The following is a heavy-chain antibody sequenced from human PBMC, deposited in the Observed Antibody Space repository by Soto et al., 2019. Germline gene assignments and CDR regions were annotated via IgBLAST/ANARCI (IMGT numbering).Heavy chain of an antibody. CDR2: IYYSGST. CDR3: ARSAHNYYDSSGYYYH. V-gene: IGHV4-59*01. D-gene: IGHD3-22*01. J-gene: IGHJ5*02. Sequence: QVQLQESGPGLVKPSETLSLTCTVSGGSISSYYWSWIRQPLGKGLEWIGYIYYSGSTNYNPSLKSRVTISVDTSKNQFSLKLSSVTAADTAVYYCARSAHNYYDSSGYYYHWGQGTLVTVSS. CDR1: GGSISSYY.